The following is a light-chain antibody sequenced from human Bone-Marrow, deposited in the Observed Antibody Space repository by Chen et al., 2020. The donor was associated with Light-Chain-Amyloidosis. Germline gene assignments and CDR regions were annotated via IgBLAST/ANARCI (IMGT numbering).Light chain of an antibody. CDR2: EDT. Sequence: QSALTQPASVSGSPGQSITISCTGTTSDVGTYNLVSWYQQHPGKAPKLIISEDTQRPSGVSTRVSASKSVNTASLRIFRLQAEDEADYYCCSYAGSNTYVFGGGTKLTVL. V-gene: IGLV2-23*01. CDR1: TSDVGTYNL. CDR3: CSYAGSNTYV. J-gene: IGLJ2*01.